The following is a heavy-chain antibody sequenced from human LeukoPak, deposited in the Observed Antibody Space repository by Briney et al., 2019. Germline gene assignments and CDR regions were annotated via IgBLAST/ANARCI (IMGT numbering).Heavy chain of an antibody. CDR2: ISGSGGSGGST. J-gene: IGHJ3*02. D-gene: IGHD6-13*01. CDR3: ARVGEYSNNWSVFDI. Sequence: AGSLRLSCAASGFTFSSYAMSWVRQAPGKVLEWVSIISGSGGSGGSTYYGDSVKGRVTISRDNAKNTLYLQMNSLRAEDTAVYYCARVGEYSNNWSVFDIWGQGTMVTVSS. V-gene: IGHV3-23*01. CDR1: GFTFSSYA.